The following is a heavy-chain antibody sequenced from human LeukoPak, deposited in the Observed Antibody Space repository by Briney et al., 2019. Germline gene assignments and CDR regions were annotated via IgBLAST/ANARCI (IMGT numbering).Heavy chain of an antibody. V-gene: IGHV3-30*02. J-gene: IGHJ3*02. Sequence: GGSLRHSCAASGFTFSSYGMHWVRQAPGKGLEWVAFIRYDGSNKYYADSVKGRFTISRDNSKNTLYLQMNSLRAEDTAVYYCAKDGGSYFYDAFDIWGQGTMVTVSS. CDR1: GFTFSSYG. D-gene: IGHD1-26*01. CDR3: AKDGGSYFYDAFDI. CDR2: IRYDGSNK.